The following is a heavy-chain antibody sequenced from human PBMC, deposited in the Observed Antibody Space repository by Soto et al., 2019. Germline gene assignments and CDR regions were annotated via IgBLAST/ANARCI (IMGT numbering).Heavy chain of an antibody. V-gene: IGHV3-9*01. CDR1: GFTFDDYA. Sequence: EVQLVESGGGLVQPGTSLRLSCAASGFTFDDYAMHWVRQAPGKGLEWVSGISWNSGSIGYADSVKGRFTISRDNAMNSLYLHMNSLRAEDTALYYCAQDQWDYGDLPWFDPWGQGTLGTVSS. CDR2: ISWNSGSI. J-gene: IGHJ5*01. D-gene: IGHD4-17*01. CDR3: AQDQWDYGDLPWFDP.